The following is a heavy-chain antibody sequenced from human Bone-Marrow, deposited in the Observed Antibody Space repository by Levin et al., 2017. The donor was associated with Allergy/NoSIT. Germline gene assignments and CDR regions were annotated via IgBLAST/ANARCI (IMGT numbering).Heavy chain of an antibody. CDR1: GGSFSNYY. CDR2: INHSGHT. D-gene: IGHD4-11*01. J-gene: IGHJ6*02. V-gene: IGHV4-34*01. Sequence: SETLSLTCAVSGGSFSNYYWIWIRQTPGKGLEWIGEINHSGHTNYNPSLKSRVTIAVDTSERQFSLKLTSVTAADTAVYYCAGGDYLRIYFYYGMDVWGQGTTVTVSS. CDR3: AGGDYLRIYFYYGMDV.